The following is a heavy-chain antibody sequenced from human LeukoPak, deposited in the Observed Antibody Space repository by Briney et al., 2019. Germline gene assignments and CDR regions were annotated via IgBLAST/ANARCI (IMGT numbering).Heavy chain of an antibody. V-gene: IGHV1-69*13. Sequence: ASVKVSCKASGGTFISYAISWVRQAPGQGLEWMGGIIPIFGTANYAQEFQGRVTITADESTSTAYMELSSLRSEDTAVYYCARELGSGSYSKGLPFDYWGQGTLVTVSS. CDR3: ARELGSGSYSKGLPFDY. CDR2: IIPIFGTA. J-gene: IGHJ4*02. CDR1: GGTFISYA. D-gene: IGHD3-10*01.